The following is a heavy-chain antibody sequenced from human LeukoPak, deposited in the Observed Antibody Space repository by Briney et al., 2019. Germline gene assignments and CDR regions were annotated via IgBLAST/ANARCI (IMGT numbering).Heavy chain of an antibody. CDR2: IYYSGST. CDR3: ASAYDRSGYLTGFDP. D-gene: IGHD3-22*01. V-gene: IGHV4-30-4*01. Sequence: PSETLSLTCTVSGGSISSGECYWSWIRQPPGKGLDWIGYIYYSGSTYYNPSLKSRVTISVDTSKNQFSLKLSSVTAADTAVYYCASAYDRSGYLTGFDPWGQGTLVTVSS. CDR1: GGSISSGECY. J-gene: IGHJ5*02.